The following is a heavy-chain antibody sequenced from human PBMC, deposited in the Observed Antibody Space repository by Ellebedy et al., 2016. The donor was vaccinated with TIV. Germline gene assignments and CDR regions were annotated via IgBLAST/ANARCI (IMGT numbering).Heavy chain of an antibody. J-gene: IGHJ5*02. D-gene: IGHD6-13*01. Sequence: GRSLRLSXAASGFTLSTYWMNWVRQAPGKGLEWVSYINADSKAMYYAESVKGRFTISRDNAKNSLYLQMNSLRDEDTAVYYCARGPLKSAAGTAWGQGTLVTVSS. CDR1: GFTLSTYW. V-gene: IGHV3-48*02. CDR2: INADSKAM. CDR3: ARGPLKSAAGTA.